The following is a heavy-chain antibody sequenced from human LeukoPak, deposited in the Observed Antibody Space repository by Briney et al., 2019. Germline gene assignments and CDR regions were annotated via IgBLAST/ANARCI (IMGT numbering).Heavy chain of an antibody. CDR2: IYKNGGT. D-gene: IGHD6-19*01. CDR1: GGSISSYY. CDR3: AREGAEYSSGWYDY. V-gene: IGHV4-59*01. Sequence: PSETLSLTCTVSGGSISSYYGSWIRQPPGKGREGIGYIYKNGGTNYNPSPKSRVTRSVDTSKNQFSLKLSSVTAADTAVYYCAREGAEYSSGWYDYWGQGILVTVSS. J-gene: IGHJ4*02.